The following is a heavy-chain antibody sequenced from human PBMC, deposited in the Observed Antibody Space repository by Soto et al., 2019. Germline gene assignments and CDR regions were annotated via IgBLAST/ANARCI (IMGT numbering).Heavy chain of an antibody. J-gene: IGHJ4*02. CDR1: GYTFISYD. Sequence: QVQLVQSGAEVKKPGASVKVSCKASGYTFISYDINWVRQATGQGLEWMGWMNPNTGDTGYAQKFQGRVTMTRNTSINTANLKLSSLRSDDTAVYFCARGDGYSFDYWGQGTLVTVSS. D-gene: IGHD4-4*01. CDR3: ARGDGYSFDY. V-gene: IGHV1-8*01. CDR2: MNPNTGDT.